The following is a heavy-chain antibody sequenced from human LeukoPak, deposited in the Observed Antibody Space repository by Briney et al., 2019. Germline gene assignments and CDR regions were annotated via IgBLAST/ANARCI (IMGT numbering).Heavy chain of an antibody. CDR2: ISGSGGST. J-gene: IGHJ4*02. Sequence: GGSLRLSCAASGFTVTSDAMNWVRRAPGKGLEWVSAISGSGGSTYYADSVKGRFTISRDNSKNTLYLQMNSLRAEDTAVYYCAKDRGSSSPDFDYWGQGTLVTVSS. D-gene: IGHD6-6*01. CDR3: AKDRGSSSPDFDY. V-gene: IGHV3-23*01. CDR1: GFTVTSDA.